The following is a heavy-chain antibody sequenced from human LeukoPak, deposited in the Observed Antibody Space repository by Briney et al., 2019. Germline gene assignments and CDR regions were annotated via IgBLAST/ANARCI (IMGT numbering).Heavy chain of an antibody. CDR2: ISNTGYT. CDR1: GGSINSGTNY. Sequence: SQTLSLTCTVSGGSINSGTNYWTWIRQDPGKGLEWIGYISNTGYTFYNPSLESRVTISIDTSKNQFSLKLSSVTAADTAVYFCARNSKTSYNYYYGLDVWGQGTTVTVSS. D-gene: IGHD2-2*01. CDR3: ARNSKTSYNYYYGLDV. V-gene: IGHV4-31*03. J-gene: IGHJ6*02.